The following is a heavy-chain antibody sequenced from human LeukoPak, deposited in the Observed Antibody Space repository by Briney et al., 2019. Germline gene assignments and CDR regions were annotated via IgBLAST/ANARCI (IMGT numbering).Heavy chain of an antibody. CDR1: GGAITGSSYY. D-gene: IGHD3-22*01. V-gene: IGHV4-39*01. CDR2: LYYSGSI. CDR3: ARQYYDRTGYYYFDY. J-gene: IGHJ4*02. Sequence: SETLSLTCTVSGGAITGSSYYWGWIRQSPGKGLEWIVSLYYSGSIYYNPYLKSRVTMSADTSKNQLSLRLNSLTAADRAVYYCARQYYDRTGYYYFDYWDQGTLVTVSS.